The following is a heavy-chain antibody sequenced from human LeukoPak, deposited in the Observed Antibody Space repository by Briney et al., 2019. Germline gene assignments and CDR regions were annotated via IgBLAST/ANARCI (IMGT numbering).Heavy chain of an antibody. CDR1: GFTFSSYS. CDR3: ERDWVYSSGWYLGMDV. D-gene: IGHD6-19*01. Sequence: GGSLRLSCAASGFTFSSYSMNWVRQAPGKGLEWVSYISSSSSTIYYADSVKGRFTISRDNAKNSLYLQMNSLRAEDTAVYYCERDWVYSSGWYLGMDVWGQGTTVTVSS. CDR2: ISSSSSTI. J-gene: IGHJ6*02. V-gene: IGHV3-48*01.